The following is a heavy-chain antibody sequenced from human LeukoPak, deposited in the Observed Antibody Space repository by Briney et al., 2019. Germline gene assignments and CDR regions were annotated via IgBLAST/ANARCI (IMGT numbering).Heavy chain of an antibody. CDR2: ISSSSSTI. D-gene: IGHD3-3*01. V-gene: IGHV3-48*01. Sequence: PGGSLRLSCAASGFTFSSYSMNWVRQAPGKGLEWVSYISSSSSTIYYADSVKGRFTISRDNAKNSLYLQMNSLRAEDTAVYYCARAPTGMIWSGYDYWGQGTLVTVSS. CDR3: ARAPTGMIWSGYDY. CDR1: GFTFSSYS. J-gene: IGHJ4*02.